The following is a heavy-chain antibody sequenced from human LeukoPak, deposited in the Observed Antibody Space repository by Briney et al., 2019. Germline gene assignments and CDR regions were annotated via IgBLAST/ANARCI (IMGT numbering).Heavy chain of an antibody. J-gene: IGHJ4*02. D-gene: IGHD3-22*01. CDR2: IYYRGST. V-gene: IGHV4-31*03. CDR3: ARAQSYDSSGNFDY. Sequence: SQTLSLTFIFCGGFIISGGYYGSWTRQHPGKGLEWIGYIYYRGSTYYNPSLKSRVTISVDTSKNQFSLKLSSVTAADTAVYYCARAQSYDSSGNFDYWGQGTLVTVSS. CDR1: GGFIISGGYY.